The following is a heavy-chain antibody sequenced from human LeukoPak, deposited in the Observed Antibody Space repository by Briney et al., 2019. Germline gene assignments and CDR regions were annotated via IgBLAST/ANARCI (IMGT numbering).Heavy chain of an antibody. D-gene: IGHD3-10*01. CDR1: GYSISRGYY. V-gene: IGHV4-38-2*01. CDR3: ARAGWIITSGIDY. J-gene: IGHJ4*02. Sequence: SETLSLTCGVSGYSISRGYYWAWIRQPPGKGLEWTGTIYHTGSTYYTPSLGSRVTISVDTSKNEFSLNLNSVTAADTAVYYCARAGWIITSGIDYWGQGALVTVSS. CDR2: IYHTGST.